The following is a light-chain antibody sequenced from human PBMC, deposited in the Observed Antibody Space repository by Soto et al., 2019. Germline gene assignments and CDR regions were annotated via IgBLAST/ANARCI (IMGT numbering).Light chain of an antibody. CDR1: QSISSN. CDR3: QQYHNWPPHT. V-gene: IGKV3-15*01. Sequence: EIVMTQAPASLSVSPGERATLSCRASQSISSNLAWYQQKPGQAPRLLIYGASTRATGIPARFSGSGSGTDFTLTISSLQSEDFAVYYCQQYHNWPPHTFGPGTKVDIK. CDR2: GAS. J-gene: IGKJ3*01.